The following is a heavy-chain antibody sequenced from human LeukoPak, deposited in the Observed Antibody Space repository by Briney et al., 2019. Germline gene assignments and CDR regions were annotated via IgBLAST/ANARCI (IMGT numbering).Heavy chain of an antibody. CDR1: GFTFDDYA. D-gene: IGHD5-18*01. V-gene: IGHV3-9*01. Sequence: GRSLRLSRAASGFTFDDYAMHWVRQAPGKGLEWVSGISWNSGSIGYADSVKGRFTISRDNAKNSLYLQMNSLRAEDTALYYCAKDIRGYSYGSWFDPWGQGTLVTVSS. J-gene: IGHJ5*02. CDR3: AKDIRGYSYGSWFDP. CDR2: ISWNSGSI.